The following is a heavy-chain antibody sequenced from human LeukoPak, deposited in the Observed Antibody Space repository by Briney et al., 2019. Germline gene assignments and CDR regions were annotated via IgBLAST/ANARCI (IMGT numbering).Heavy chain of an antibody. D-gene: IGHD1-14*01. V-gene: IGHV4-34*01. CDR3: ARTTSGY. J-gene: IGHJ4*01. CDR2: INHSGST. CDR1: GGSFSGYY. Sequence: PSETLSLTCAVYGGSFSGYYWSWIRQPPGKGLEWIGEINHSGSTNYNPSLKSRVTISVDTSKNQFSLKLSSVTAADTAAYYCARTTSGYWGQGTLVTVSS.